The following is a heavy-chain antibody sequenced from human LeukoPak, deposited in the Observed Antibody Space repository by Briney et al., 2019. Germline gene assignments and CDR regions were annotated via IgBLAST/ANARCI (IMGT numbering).Heavy chain of an antibody. Sequence: SETLSLTCAVYGGSFSGYYWSWIRQHPGKGLEWIGYIYYSGSTYYNPSLKSRVTISVDTSKNQFSLKLSSVTAADTAVHYCARYGDYVIDYWGRGTLVTVSS. V-gene: IGHV4-31*11. CDR1: GGSFSGYY. D-gene: IGHD4-17*01. CDR3: ARYGDYVIDY. J-gene: IGHJ4*02. CDR2: IYYSGST.